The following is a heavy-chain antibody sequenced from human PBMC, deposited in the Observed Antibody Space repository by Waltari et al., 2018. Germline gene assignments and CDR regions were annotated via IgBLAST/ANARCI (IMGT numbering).Heavy chain of an antibody. J-gene: IGHJ4*02. CDR1: GYTFTSYD. CDR3: ARGYPFSFYGSGTYYNVYDY. D-gene: IGHD3-10*01. V-gene: IGHV1-8*01. Sequence: QVQLVQSGAEVKKPGASVKVSCRASGYTFTSYDINWVRQATGQGHEWMGWMNPNSGNTDYAQKFQGRVTMTRNTSISTAYMELSSLRSEDTAVYYCARGYPFSFYGSGTYYNVYDYWGQGTLVTVSS. CDR2: MNPNSGNT.